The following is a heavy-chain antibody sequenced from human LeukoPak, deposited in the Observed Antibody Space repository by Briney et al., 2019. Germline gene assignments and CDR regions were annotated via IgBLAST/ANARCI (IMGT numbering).Heavy chain of an antibody. Sequence: ASVKVSCKASGGTFSSYAINWVRQAPGQGLEWMGGIIPIFGTANYAQKFQDRVTITADESTSTAYMELSSLRSEDTAVYYCARDDNWSSSDYYYMDVWGKGTTVTVSS. CDR2: IIPIFGTA. J-gene: IGHJ6*03. CDR1: GGTFSSYA. V-gene: IGHV1-69*13. CDR3: ARDDNWSSSDYYYMDV. D-gene: IGHD1-20*01.